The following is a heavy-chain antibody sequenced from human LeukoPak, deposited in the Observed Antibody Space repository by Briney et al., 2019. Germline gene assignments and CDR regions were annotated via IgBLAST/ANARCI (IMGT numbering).Heavy chain of an antibody. CDR3: ARDFGWYHDAFDI. CDR2: ISGSGGST. V-gene: IGHV3-23*01. D-gene: IGHD6-19*01. Sequence: PGGSLRLSCAASGFTFSSYGMSWVRQAPGKGLEWVSAISGSGGSTYYADSVKGRFTISRDNSKNTLYLQMNSLRAEDTALYYCARDFGWYHDAFDIWGQGTMVTVSS. CDR1: GFTFSSYG. J-gene: IGHJ3*02.